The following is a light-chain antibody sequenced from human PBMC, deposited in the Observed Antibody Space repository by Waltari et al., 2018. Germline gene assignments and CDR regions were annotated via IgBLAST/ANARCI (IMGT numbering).Light chain of an antibody. V-gene: IGLV2-11*01. CDR2: DVD. CDR1: SSDIGGYKY. CDR3: CSYAGRYTSV. Sequence: QSALTQPPSVSGSPGQSATPSCTGTSSDIGGYKYVSWYQQHPGKAPKLVIYDVDKRPSGVPDRFSGSKAGNTASLTISGLQTDDEADYYCCSYAGRYTSVFGGGTRVTVL. J-gene: IGLJ2*01.